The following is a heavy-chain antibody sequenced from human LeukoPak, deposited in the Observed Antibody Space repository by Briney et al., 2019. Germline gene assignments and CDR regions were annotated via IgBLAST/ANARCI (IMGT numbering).Heavy chain of an antibody. CDR3: ARGLGYYYDSSGYYGDEGFDY. J-gene: IGHJ4*02. CDR1: GFTFSSYS. CDR2: ISSSSSYI. D-gene: IGHD3-22*01. V-gene: IGHV3-21*01. Sequence: GGSLRLSCAASGFTFSSYSMNWVRQAPGKGLEWVSSISSSSSYIYYADSVKGRFTISRDNAKNSLYLQMNSLRAEDTAVYYCARGLGYYYDSSGYYGDEGFDYWGQGTLVTVSS.